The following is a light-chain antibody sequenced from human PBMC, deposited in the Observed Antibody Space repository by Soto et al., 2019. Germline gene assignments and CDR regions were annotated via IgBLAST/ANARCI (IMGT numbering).Light chain of an antibody. CDR3: QQLNSYLIT. Sequence: GYRVTITCRASQGISSYLAWYQQKPGKAPKLLIYAASTLQSGVPSRFSGSGSGTDFTLTISSLQPEDFETYYCQQLNSYLITLGQGTRLEIK. CDR1: QGISSY. V-gene: IGKV1-9*01. J-gene: IGKJ5*01. CDR2: AAS.